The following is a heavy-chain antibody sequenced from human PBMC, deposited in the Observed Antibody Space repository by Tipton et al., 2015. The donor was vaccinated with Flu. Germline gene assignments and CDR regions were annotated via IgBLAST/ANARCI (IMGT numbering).Heavy chain of an antibody. CDR3: ARSLMTTVTTRAFDI. CDR2: INPSGGST. CDR1: GYTFTSYY. V-gene: IGHV1-46*04. D-gene: IGHD4-17*01. Sequence: QSGAEVKKPGASVKVSCKASGYTFTSYYMHWVRQAPGQGLEWMGIINPSGGSTSYAQKLQGRVTMTRDTSTSTVYMELSSLRSEDTAVYYCARSLMTTVTTRAFDIWGQGTMVTVSS. J-gene: IGHJ3*02.